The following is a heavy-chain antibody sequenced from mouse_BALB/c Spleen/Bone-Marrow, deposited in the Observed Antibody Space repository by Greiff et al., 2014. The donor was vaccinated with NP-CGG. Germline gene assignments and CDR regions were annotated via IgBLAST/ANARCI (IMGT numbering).Heavy chain of an antibody. D-gene: IGHD1-1*01. Sequence: EVKVVESGAELVKPGASVKLSCTASGFNIKDTYMHWVKQRPEQGLEWIGRIDPANGNTKYDPKFQGKATITANTSSNTAYLQLSSLTSEDTAVNYCAAYYYGSSQFAYWGQGTLVTVSA. CDR2: IDPANGNT. J-gene: IGHJ3*01. CDR1: GFNIKDTY. V-gene: IGHV14-3*02. CDR3: AAYYYGSSQFAY.